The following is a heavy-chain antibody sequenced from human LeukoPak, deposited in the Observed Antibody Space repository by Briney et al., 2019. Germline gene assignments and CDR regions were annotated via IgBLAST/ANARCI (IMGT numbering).Heavy chain of an antibody. CDR3: AELGITMIGGV. CDR1: GFTFTTNW. J-gene: IGHJ6*04. D-gene: IGHD3-10*02. CDR2: INQDGSEK. Sequence: GGSLRLSCAASGFTFTTNWMTWVRQAPGKGLEWVATINQDGSEKCYVDSVKGRFTISRDNAKNSLFLQMNSLRAEDTAVYYCAELGITMIGGVWGKGTTVTISS. V-gene: IGHV3-7*01.